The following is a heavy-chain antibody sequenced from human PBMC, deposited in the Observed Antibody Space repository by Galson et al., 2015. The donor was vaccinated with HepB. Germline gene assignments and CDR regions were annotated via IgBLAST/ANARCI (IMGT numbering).Heavy chain of an antibody. J-gene: IGHJ4*02. V-gene: IGHV3-74*01. CDR2: IHSDGSST. Sequence: SLRLSCAASGFTFSSYWMHWVCQVPGKGLVWVARIHSDGSSTSYADSVKGRFTISRDNAKNTLYLQMNSLRAEETAVYYCARDKSGIQYYLHYWGQGTLVTVSS. CDR3: ARDKSGIQYYLHY. CDR1: GFTFSSYW. D-gene: IGHD1-26*01.